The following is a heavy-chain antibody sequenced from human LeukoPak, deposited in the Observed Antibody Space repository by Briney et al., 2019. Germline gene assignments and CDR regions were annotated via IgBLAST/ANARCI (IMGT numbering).Heavy chain of an antibody. CDR2: IYSGGST. CDR1: GFTVSTNY. V-gene: IGHV3-53*01. Sequence: GGSLRLSCAASGFTVSTNYMSWVRQAPGKGLEWVSVIYSGGSTYYADSVKGRFTISRDNSKNTLYLQMNSLRAEDTAVYYCAKNLVGAMNPSDYWGQGTLVTVS. CDR3: AKNLVGAMNPSDY. J-gene: IGHJ4*02. D-gene: IGHD1-26*01.